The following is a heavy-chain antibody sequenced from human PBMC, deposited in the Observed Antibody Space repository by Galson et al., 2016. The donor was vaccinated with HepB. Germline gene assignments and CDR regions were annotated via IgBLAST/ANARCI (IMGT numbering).Heavy chain of an antibody. D-gene: IGHD1-26*01. J-gene: IGHJ1*01. CDR2: ISGSGGST. Sequence: SLRLSCAASGFTFISYNMNWVRQAPGKGLEWVSSISGSGGSTNYADSVKGRFTISRDDSKNTLYLQMNSLRAEDTAVYYCARDRNSGSFYAYFQHWGQGTLVTVSS. V-gene: IGHV3-23*01. CDR3: ARDRNSGSFYAYFQH. CDR1: GFTFISYN.